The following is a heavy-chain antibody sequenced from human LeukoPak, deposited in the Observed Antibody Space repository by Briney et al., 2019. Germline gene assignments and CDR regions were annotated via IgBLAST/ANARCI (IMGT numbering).Heavy chain of an antibody. Sequence: PGGSLRLSCAASGFTFSSYSMNWVRRAPGKGLEWVSSISSSSSYIYYADSVKGRFTISRDNAKNSLYLQMNSLRAEDTAVYYCARDKVHAFDPWGQGTLVTVSS. CDR3: ARDKVHAFDP. D-gene: IGHD4/OR15-4a*01. J-gene: IGHJ5*02. V-gene: IGHV3-21*01. CDR1: GFTFSSYS. CDR2: ISSSSSYI.